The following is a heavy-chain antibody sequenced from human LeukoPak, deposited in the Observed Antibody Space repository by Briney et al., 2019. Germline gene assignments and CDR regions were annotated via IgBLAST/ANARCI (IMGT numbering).Heavy chain of an antibody. Sequence: PGGSLRLSCAASGFTFSSYGVHWVRQAPGKGLEWVAFIRYDGSNKYYADSVKGRFTISRDNSKNTLYLEMNSLRAEDTAVYYCAKDCTDIVVVPAALCYWGQGTLVTVSS. CDR2: IRYDGSNK. J-gene: IGHJ4*02. CDR3: AKDCTDIVVVPAALCY. CDR1: GFTFSSYG. V-gene: IGHV3-30*02. D-gene: IGHD2-2*01.